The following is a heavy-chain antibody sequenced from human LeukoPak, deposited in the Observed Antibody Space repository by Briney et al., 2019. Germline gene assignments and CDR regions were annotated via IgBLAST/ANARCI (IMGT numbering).Heavy chain of an antibody. CDR2: MNPNSGNT. V-gene: IGHV1-8*03. D-gene: IGHD3-3*01. CDR3: ARGIRFLEWLNWFDP. Sequence: ASVKVSCKASGYMFTSYDINWVRQATGQGLEWMGWMNPNSGNTGYAQKFQGRVTITRNTSISTAYMELSSLRSEDTAVYYCARGIRFLEWLNWFDPWGQGTLVTVSS. J-gene: IGHJ5*02. CDR1: GYMFTSYD.